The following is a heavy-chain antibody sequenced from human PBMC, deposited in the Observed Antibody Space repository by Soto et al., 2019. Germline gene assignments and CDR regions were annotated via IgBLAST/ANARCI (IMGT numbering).Heavy chain of an antibody. CDR3: GKLRTGYALYYFDF. V-gene: IGHV3-23*01. D-gene: IGHD3-9*01. Sequence: EVQLLESGGGLVQPGGSLRLSCAASGFTFSEYGMAWVRQAPGKWLEWISGISGSGGATYYADSVQGRFTISKDFSKNTLYLQMSGLRAEDTAVYYCGKLRTGYALYYFDFWGQGAVVTVSS. J-gene: IGHJ4*02. CDR1: GFTFSEYG. CDR2: ISGSGGAT.